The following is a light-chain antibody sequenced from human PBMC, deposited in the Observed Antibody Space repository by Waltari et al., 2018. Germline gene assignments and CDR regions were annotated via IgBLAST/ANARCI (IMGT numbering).Light chain of an antibody. CDR2: DVI. CDR3: SAYTRGVV. V-gene: IGLV2-14*03. CDR1: RPDVGYPNY. J-gene: IGLJ2*01. Sequence: QSALTQIAPVAGSPGQSITLPRTRTRPDVGYPNYVAWYQQHPGKLPKLLIYDVISRPSGISTRFSGSKSGNTASLTISGLQAEDEADYYCSAYTRGVVFGGGTQLTVL.